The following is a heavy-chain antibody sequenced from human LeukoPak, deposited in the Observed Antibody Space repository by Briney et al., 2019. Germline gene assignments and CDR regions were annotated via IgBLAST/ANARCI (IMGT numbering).Heavy chain of an antibody. D-gene: IGHD4-17*01. CDR3: AKKKWGAVTPYYFDY. CDR2: ISGSGGAT. CDR1: GFTFSDYG. V-gene: IGHV3-23*01. Sequence: GGSLRLSCAASGFTFSDYGMTWVRQAPGQGLEYVSSISGSGGATYHADSVTGRFTISRDNSKNRLYLQMNGLRAEDTAVYYCAKKKWGAVTPYYFDYWGQGTLVTVSS. J-gene: IGHJ4*02.